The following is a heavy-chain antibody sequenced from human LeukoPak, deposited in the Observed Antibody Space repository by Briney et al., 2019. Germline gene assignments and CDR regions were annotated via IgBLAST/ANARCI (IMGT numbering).Heavy chain of an antibody. CDR3: ARDASYYDSSGYYDAFDI. D-gene: IGHD3-22*01. Sequence: PGGSLRLSCNTSGFTFSSYWMSWVRQAPAKGLEWVANINRDGSEKKYVDSVQGRFTISRDNTKNALYLQMIGLRAEDTAVYYCARDASYYDSSGYYDAFDIWGQGTMVTVSS. J-gene: IGHJ3*02. CDR1: GFTFSSYW. CDR2: INRDGSEK. V-gene: IGHV3-7*01.